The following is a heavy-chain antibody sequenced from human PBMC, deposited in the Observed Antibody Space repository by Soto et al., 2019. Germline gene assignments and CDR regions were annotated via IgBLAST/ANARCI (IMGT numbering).Heavy chain of an antibody. CDR3: ARDMSGCSSSDCYLSGWFDP. CDR1: GAPITSGAYS. D-gene: IGHD2-21*02. V-gene: IGHV4-30-2*01. J-gene: IGHJ5*02. CDR2: IYQSGST. Sequence: QLQLRESGSGLVKPSQTLSLTCTVSGAPITSGAYSWSWIRQPPGKGLEWIGFIYQSGSTHYNPSLKSRVTISVDRSKNHFSLQLTSLTAADTAVYYCARDMSGCSSSDCYLSGWFDPWGPGTLVTVSS.